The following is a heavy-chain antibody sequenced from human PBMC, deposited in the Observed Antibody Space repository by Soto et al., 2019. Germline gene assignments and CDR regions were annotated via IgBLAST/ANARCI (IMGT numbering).Heavy chain of an antibody. Sequence: QITLNESGPTVVKPAETLTLTCTFSGFSLTTSGVGVGWIRQSPGKAPEWLALIYWDDDKRYSASLKSRLTITKDTSKNHVVLTMASVDPADTDTYYCAHRILRTVFGLVTTTAIYFDFWGQGTPVVVSS. D-gene: IGHD3-3*01. V-gene: IGHV2-5*02. CDR1: GFSLTTSGVG. J-gene: IGHJ4*02. CDR2: IYWDDDK. CDR3: AHRILRTVFGLVTTTAIYFDF.